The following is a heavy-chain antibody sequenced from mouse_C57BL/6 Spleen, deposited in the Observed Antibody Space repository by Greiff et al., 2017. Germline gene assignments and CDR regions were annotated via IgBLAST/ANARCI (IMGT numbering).Heavy chain of an antibody. CDR1: GYTFTSYG. D-gene: IGHD2-1*01. V-gene: IGHV1-81*01. Sequence: QVQLQQSGAELARPGASVKLSCKASGYTFTSYGISWVKQRTGQGLEWIGEIYPRSGNTYYNEKFKGKATLTADKSSSTAYMELRSLTSEYSAVYFCARCYGNSPYFDYWGPGTTLTVSS. CDR2: IYPRSGNT. J-gene: IGHJ2*01. CDR3: ARCYGNSPYFDY.